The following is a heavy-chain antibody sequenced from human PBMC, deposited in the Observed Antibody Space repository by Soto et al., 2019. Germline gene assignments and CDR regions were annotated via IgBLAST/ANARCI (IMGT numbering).Heavy chain of an antibody. CDR2: ISRDGRTT. D-gene: IGHD2-8*02. V-gene: IGHV3-30*03. J-gene: IGHJ4*02. Sequence: QVQLEESGGGVVQPGRSLRLSCAVSGFTVSSYGMHWVRQAPGKGLEWVAVISRDGRTTFYADSVKGRFTISKDNSRNTLFLEMNSLRDDEMAVYYCTGEVASGYWGQGTLVTVSS. CDR1: GFTVSSYG. CDR3: TGEVASGY.